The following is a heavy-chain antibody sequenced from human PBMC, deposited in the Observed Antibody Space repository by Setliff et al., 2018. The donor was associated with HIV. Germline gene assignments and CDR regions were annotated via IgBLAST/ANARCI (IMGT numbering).Heavy chain of an antibody. Sequence: GGSLRLSCAASGFTYSNYWMHWVRQVPGEGQEWVAIISYHERDSFYADSVKGRFTISRDNSKNMLYLQMNSLRTEDTAVYYCTKPTTVVTSYYFDSWGQGTQVTVSS. CDR2: ISYHERDS. V-gene: IGHV3-30*18. D-gene: IGHD4-17*01. CDR3: TKPTTVVTSYYFDS. CDR1: GFTYSNYW. J-gene: IGHJ4*02.